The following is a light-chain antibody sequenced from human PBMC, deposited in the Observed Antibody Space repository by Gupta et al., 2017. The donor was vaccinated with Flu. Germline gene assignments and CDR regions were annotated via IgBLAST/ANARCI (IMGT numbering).Light chain of an antibody. CDR2: RNN. Sequence: QSVLTQPPSASATPGQRVTISCSGSSSNIGSNYVYWYQQLPGTAPKLLIYRNNHRPSGVPDRFSGSKSGTSASLAISGLRSEDEADYYCAAWDDSLSGWVFGGGTKLTVL. CDR3: AAWDDSLSGWV. CDR1: SSNIGSNY. V-gene: IGLV1-47*01. J-gene: IGLJ3*02.